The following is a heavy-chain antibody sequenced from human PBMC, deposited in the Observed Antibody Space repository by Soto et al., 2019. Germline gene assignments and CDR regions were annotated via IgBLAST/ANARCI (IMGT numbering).Heavy chain of an antibody. D-gene: IGHD6-6*01. V-gene: IGHV2-5*02. CDR2: IYWDDDK. CDR1: GFSLSNDPMG. CDR3: AHSPRPPNYSTSAYDY. Sequence: SGPTMVNPTETLTLTCTVSGFSLSNDPMGVSWIRQPPGKALEWLGIIYWDDDKRYSPSLKSRLTITKDTSKNQVVLSMTNMDPVDTATYYCAHSPRPPNYSTSAYDYWGQGTLVTAPQ. J-gene: IGHJ4*02.